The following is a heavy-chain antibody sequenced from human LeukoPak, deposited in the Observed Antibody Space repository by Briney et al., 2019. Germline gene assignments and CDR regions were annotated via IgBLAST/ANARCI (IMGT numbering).Heavy chain of an antibody. CDR2: IIPIFGTA. D-gene: IGHD2-2*01. J-gene: IGHJ3*02. CDR1: GGTFSSYA. Sequence: SVKVSCKASGGTFSSYAISWVRQAPGQGLEWMGGIIPIFGTANYARKFQGRATITADESTSTAYMELSSLRSEDTAVYYCARGDIVVVPAATYAFDIWGQGTMVTVSS. CDR3: ARGDIVVVPAATYAFDI. V-gene: IGHV1-69*01.